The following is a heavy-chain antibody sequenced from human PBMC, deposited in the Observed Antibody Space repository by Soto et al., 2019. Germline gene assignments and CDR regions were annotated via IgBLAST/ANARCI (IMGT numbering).Heavy chain of an antibody. J-gene: IGHJ4*02. Sequence: SETLSLTCNVTGFSISSGFYWSWVRQTPGKGLEWIGSIYRPGNSYRNPSLEGRLIVSMDLSNNQFFLKLASVTAADTAIYYCEREKVGTTFFDNWGQGTQVTVSS. D-gene: IGHD1-1*01. V-gene: IGHV4-38-2*02. CDR2: IYRPGNS. CDR3: EREKVGTTFFDN. CDR1: GFSISSGFY.